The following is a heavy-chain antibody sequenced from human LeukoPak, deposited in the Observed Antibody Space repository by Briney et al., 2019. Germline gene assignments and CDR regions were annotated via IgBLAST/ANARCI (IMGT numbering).Heavy chain of an antibody. CDR1: GGSVSSGSYY. V-gene: IGHV4-61*01. D-gene: IGHD3-10*01. CDR2: SYYNGNT. CDR3: ARHGGGFGSGTCYNFDY. J-gene: IGHJ4*02. Sequence: SETLSLTCTVSGGSVSSGSYYWSWIRQPPGKGLEWIGYSYYNGNTNYNPSLKSRITISLDTSNNQFSLKLTSVTAADTAVYYCARHGGGFGSGTCYNFDYWGQGTLVTVST.